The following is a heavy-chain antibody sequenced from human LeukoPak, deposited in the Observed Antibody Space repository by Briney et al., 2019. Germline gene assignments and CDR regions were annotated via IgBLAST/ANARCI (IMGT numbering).Heavy chain of an antibody. CDR2: IYTSGST. Sequence: SETLSLTCTVSGGSISSSSYYWGWIRQPPGKGLEWIGRIYTSGSTNYNPSLKSRVTMSVDTSKNQFSLKLSSVTAADTAVYYCAREALIAAAPNFAFFDYWGQGTLVTVSS. D-gene: IGHD6-13*01. CDR3: AREALIAAAPNFAFFDY. J-gene: IGHJ4*02. V-gene: IGHV4-39*07. CDR1: GGSISSSSYY.